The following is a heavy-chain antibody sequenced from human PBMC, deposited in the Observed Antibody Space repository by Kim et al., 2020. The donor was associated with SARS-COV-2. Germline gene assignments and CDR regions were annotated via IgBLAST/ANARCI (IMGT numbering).Heavy chain of an antibody. D-gene: IGHD3-22*01. V-gene: IGHV3-33*01. CDR3: ARDRGSDSSGYTAYYYGMDV. CDR2: IWYDGSNK. CDR1: GFTFSSYG. J-gene: IGHJ6*02. Sequence: GGSLRLSCAASGFTFSSYGMHWVRQAPGKGLEWVAVIWYDGSNKYYADSVKGRFTISRDNSKNTLYLQMNSLRAEDTAVYYCARDRGSDSSGYTAYYYGMDVWGQGTTVTVSS.